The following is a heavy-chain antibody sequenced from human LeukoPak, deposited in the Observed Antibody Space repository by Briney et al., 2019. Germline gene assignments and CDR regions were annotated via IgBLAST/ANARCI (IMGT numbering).Heavy chain of an antibody. V-gene: IGHV3-48*04. CDR2: ISSSSSTI. Sequence: GGSLRLSCAASGFTFSSYSMNWVRQAPGKGLEWVSYISSSSSTIYYADSVKGRFTISRDNAKNSLYLQMNSLRAEDTAVYYCARDLGGGSGSYYKGGYYFDYWGQGTLVTVSS. CDR3: ARDLGGGSGSYYKGGYYFDY. D-gene: IGHD3-10*01. J-gene: IGHJ4*02. CDR1: GFTFSSYS.